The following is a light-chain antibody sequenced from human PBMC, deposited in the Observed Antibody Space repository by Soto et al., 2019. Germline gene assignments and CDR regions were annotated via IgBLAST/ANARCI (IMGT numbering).Light chain of an antibody. J-gene: IGKJ1*01. CDR3: QQYDRWPPLT. CDR2: RTS. CDR1: QSVSGD. V-gene: IGKV3-15*01. Sequence: EIVMMQSPAILSVSPGERATLSCRTSQSVSGDLAWYQQKPGQAPRLLIYRTSIRATGVPARFSGSGSGTDFNLTIYSLQSEDFAVYYCQQYDRWPPLTFGQGTKGELK.